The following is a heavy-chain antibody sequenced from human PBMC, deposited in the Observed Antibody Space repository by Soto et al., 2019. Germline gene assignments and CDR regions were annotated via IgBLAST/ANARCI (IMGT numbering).Heavy chain of an antibody. J-gene: IGHJ4*02. D-gene: IGHD3-16*02. CDR2: IYYSGST. Sequence: QVQLQESGPGLVKPSQTLSLTCTVSGGSISSGGYSWSWIRQHPGKGLEWIGYIYYSGSTYYNPSLRSTVTITVATSKRQFHLKLTSVTATDADVYSCATVSDSWGQGTLVTVSS. CDR3: ATVSDS. CDR1: GGSISSGGYS. V-gene: IGHV4-31*01.